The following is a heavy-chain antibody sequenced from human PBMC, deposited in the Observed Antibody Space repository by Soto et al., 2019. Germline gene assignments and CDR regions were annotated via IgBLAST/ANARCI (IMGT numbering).Heavy chain of an antibody. V-gene: IGHV3-33*06. J-gene: IGHJ6*02. D-gene: IGHD3-10*01. CDR3: AKRKVLWFGELSAMDV. Sequence: GGSLRLSCAASGFSFSSYDIHWVRQAPGKGLEWVAVIWYDGSNKYYADSVKGRFTISRDNSKNTLYLQMNSLRADDTAVYYCAKRKVLWFGELSAMDVWGQGTKVTVSS. CDR2: IWYDGSNK. CDR1: GFSFSSYD.